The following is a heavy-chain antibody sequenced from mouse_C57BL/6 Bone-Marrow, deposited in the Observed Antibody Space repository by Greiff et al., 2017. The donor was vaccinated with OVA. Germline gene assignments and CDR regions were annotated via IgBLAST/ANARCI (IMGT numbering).Heavy chain of an antibody. CDR1: GFSLTSNG. CDR3: ARVGGNDEGDAMDY. Sequence: VQRVESGPGLVQPSQSLSITCTVSGFSLTSNGVHWVRQSPGKGLEWLGVIWRGGSTDYNAAFISRLSISKDNSKSQVFFKMNSLQADDTAIYDCARVGGNDEGDAMDYWGQGTSVTVSS. J-gene: IGHJ4*01. CDR2: IWRGGST. D-gene: IGHD2-2*01. V-gene: IGHV2-2*01.